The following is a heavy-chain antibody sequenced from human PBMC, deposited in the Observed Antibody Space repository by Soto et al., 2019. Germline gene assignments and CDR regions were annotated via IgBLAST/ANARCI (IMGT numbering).Heavy chain of an antibody. CDR3: ARVGGREYSSSGGMDV. J-gene: IGHJ6*02. D-gene: IGHD6-6*01. CDR1: GFTFSSYG. V-gene: IGHV3-33*01. CDR2: IWYDGSNK. Sequence: QVQLVESGGGVVQPGRSLRLSCAASGFTFSSYGMHWVRQAPGKGLEWVAVIWYDGSNKYYADSVKGRFTISRDNSKNTLYLQMNSLRAEDTAVYYCARVGGREYSSSGGMDVWGQGTTVTVSS.